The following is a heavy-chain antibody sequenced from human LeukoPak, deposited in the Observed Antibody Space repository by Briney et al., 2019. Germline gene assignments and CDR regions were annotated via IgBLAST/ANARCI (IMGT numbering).Heavy chain of an antibody. J-gene: IGHJ4*02. CDR3: ARGYYDSSGYYGTNYFDY. Sequence: SETLSLTCTVSGASISSGGYYWSWIRQHPGKGLEWIGYIYYSRGTYYNPSLKSRLTISIDTSKNQFALKLSSVTAADTAVYYCARGYYDSSGYYGTNYFDYWGQGTLVTVSS. CDR1: GASISSGGYY. V-gene: IGHV4-31*03. D-gene: IGHD3-22*01. CDR2: IYYSRGT.